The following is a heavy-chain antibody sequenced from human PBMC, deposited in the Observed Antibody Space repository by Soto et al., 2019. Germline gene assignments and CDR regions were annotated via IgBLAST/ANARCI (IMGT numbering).Heavy chain of an antibody. Sequence: GGSLRLSCAASGFTFSSYAMSWVRQAPGKGLEWVSAISGSGGSTYYADSVKGRFTISRDNSKNTLYLQMNSLRAEDTAVYYCASPLYSSSWYGDYYYGMDVWGQGTTVTVSS. CDR1: GFTFSSYA. V-gene: IGHV3-23*01. CDR2: ISGSGGST. D-gene: IGHD6-13*01. CDR3: ASPLYSSSWYGDYYYGMDV. J-gene: IGHJ6*02.